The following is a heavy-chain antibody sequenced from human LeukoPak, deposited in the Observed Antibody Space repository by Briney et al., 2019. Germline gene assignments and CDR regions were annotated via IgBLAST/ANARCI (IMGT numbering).Heavy chain of an antibody. Sequence: PGGSLRLSCAASGFTFSSYAMSWVRQPPGKGLEWIGSIYYSGSTYYNPSLKSRVTISVDTSKNQFSLKLSSVTAADTAVYYCARLGYSSSPDYWGQGTLVTVSS. V-gene: IGHV4-39*01. CDR2: IYYSGST. J-gene: IGHJ4*02. D-gene: IGHD6-6*01. CDR1: GFTFSSYA. CDR3: ARLGYSSSPDY.